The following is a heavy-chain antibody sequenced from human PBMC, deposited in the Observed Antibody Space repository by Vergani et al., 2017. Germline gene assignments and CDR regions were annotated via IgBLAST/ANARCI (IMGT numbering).Heavy chain of an antibody. CDR1: GGSFTSYH. D-gene: IGHD4-11*01. CDR3: ARVNTETNGHLYYYYDMDV. V-gene: IGHV4-34*01. Sequence: QVQLQQWGGGLLKPSETLSLTCVVNGGSFTSYHWTWIRQSPGEGLEWVGDIDHTGRPDYNPSLKSRLTMSVDKSRNQFSLTLKSVTATDTAIYFCARVNTETNGHLYYYYDMDVWGQGTAVTVS. CDR2: IDHTGRP. J-gene: IGHJ6*02.